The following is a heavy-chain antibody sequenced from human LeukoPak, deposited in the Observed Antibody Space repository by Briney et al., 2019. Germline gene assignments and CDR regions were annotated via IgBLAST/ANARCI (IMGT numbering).Heavy chain of an antibody. V-gene: IGHV4-59*12. CDR1: GGSISSYY. Sequence: SETLSLTCTVSGGSISSYYWSWIRQPPGKGLEWIGYIYHSGSTNYNPSLKSRVTISVDTSKNQFSLKLSSVTAADTAVYYCAREPQVVVVADDAFDIWGQGTMVTVSS. CDR2: IYHSGST. D-gene: IGHD2-15*01. CDR3: AREPQVVVVADDAFDI. J-gene: IGHJ3*02.